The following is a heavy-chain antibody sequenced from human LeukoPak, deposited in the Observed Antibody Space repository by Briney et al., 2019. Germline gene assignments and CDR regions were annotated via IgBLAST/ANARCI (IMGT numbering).Heavy chain of an antibody. CDR3: ARASSSGWHESGSWFDP. D-gene: IGHD6-19*01. J-gene: IGHJ5*02. Sequence: GGSLRLSCAASGFTFSDYAMGWVRQAPGKGLEWVSAISYRGGSAYYADSVKGRFTISRDNSKNTLYLQMSGLRADDTASYYCARASSSGWHESGSWFDPWGQGTLVTVSS. V-gene: IGHV3-23*01. CDR2: ISYRGGSA. CDR1: GFTFSDYA.